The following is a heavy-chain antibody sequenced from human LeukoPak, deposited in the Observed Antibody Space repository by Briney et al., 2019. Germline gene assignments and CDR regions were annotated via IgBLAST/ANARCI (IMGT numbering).Heavy chain of an antibody. CDR3: ARGDY. Sequence: GSSVKVSCKASGGTFSSYAINWVRQATGQGLEWMGWMNSDSGNTGYGQKFQGRVTLTRDTSTSTAYMELSSLRSEDTAVYYCARGDYWGQGTLVTVSS. V-gene: IGHV1-8*02. CDR2: MNSDSGNT. J-gene: IGHJ4*02. CDR1: GGTFSSYA.